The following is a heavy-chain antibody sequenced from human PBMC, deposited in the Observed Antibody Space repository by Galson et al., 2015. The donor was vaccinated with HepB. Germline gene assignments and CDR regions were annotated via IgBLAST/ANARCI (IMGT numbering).Heavy chain of an antibody. Sequence: VSGGSVSSGSYYWSWIRQPPGKGLEWIGYINHSGSTNYNPSLKSRVTISVDTSKNQFSLKLSSVTAADTAVYYCARAGGRRDGYNYSPGAFDIWGQGTMVTVSS. CDR3: ARAGGRRDGYNYSPGAFDI. J-gene: IGHJ3*02. D-gene: IGHD5-24*01. CDR1: GGSVSSGSYY. V-gene: IGHV4-61*01. CDR2: INHSGST.